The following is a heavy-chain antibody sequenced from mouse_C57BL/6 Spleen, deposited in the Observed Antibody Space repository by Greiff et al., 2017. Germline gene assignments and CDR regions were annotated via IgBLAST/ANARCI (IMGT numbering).Heavy chain of an antibody. CDR1: GYAFSSYW. CDR2: IYPGDGDT. CDR3: ARHSNYAMDY. V-gene: IGHV1-80*01. D-gene: IGHD2-5*01. Sequence: QVQLKESGAELVKPGASVKISCKASGYAFSSYWMNWVKPRPGKGLEWIGQIYPGDGDTNYNGKFKGKATLTADKSSSTAYMQLSSLTSEDSAVYFCARHSNYAMDYWGQGTSDTVSS. J-gene: IGHJ4*01.